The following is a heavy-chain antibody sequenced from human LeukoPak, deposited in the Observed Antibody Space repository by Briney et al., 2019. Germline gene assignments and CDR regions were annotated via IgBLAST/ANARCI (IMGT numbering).Heavy chain of an antibody. V-gene: IGHV3-7*01. D-gene: IGHD2-15*01. CDR1: GFTFSSYW. CDR2: IKQDGSEK. Sequence: PGGSLRLSCAASGFTFSSYWMSWVRQAPGKGLAWVANIKQDGSEKYYVYSVKGRFTISRDNAKNSLYLQMNSLRAEDTAVYYCAGIVVVAATYFDYWGQGTLVTVSS. CDR3: AGIVVVAATYFDY. J-gene: IGHJ4*02.